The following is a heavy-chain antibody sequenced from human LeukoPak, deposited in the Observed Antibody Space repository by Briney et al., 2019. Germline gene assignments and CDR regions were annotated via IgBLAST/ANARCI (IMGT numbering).Heavy chain of an antibody. Sequence: SQTLSLTCAISGHSVSSDSVAWNWITPSTSRGLEWLARTYYRSTWYKDYAESVKTRITINPETSKNQISLQLNSVTPEDTAVYYCARAQGGYNTVDYWGKGTRAT. D-gene: IGHD5-24*01. CDR2: TYYRSTWYK. CDR1: GHSVSSDSVA. CDR3: ARAQGGYNTVDY. V-gene: IGHV6-1*01. J-gene: IGHJ4*02.